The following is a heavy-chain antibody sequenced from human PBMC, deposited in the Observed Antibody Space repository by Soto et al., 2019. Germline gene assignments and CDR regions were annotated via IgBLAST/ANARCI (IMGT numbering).Heavy chain of an antibody. Sequence: PGGSLRLSCAASGFSFRSYYLNWVRQPPGKGLEWIGEVSHSGTSNYSPSLKSRVTMSADKSKNQFSLDLASVTAADTAVYYCAASPASVAGDYWGQGILVTVSS. CDR3: AASPASVAGDY. CDR2: VSHSGTS. J-gene: IGHJ4*02. D-gene: IGHD6-19*01. CDR1: GFSFRSYY. V-gene: IGHV4-4*02.